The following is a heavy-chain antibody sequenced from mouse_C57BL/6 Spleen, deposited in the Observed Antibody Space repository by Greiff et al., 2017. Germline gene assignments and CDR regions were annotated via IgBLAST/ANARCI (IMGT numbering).Heavy chain of an antibody. D-gene: IGHD1-1*01. J-gene: IGHJ2*01. CDR2: IDPSDSYT. CDR1: GYTFTSYW. V-gene: IGHV1-69*01. Sequence: QVQLQQPGAELVMPGASVKLSCKASGYTFTSYWMHWVKQRPGQGLEWIGEIDPSDSYTNYNQKFKGKSTLTVDKSSSTAYMQLSSLSSEDSAVYYCARGYGSGYDDWGQGTTLTVSS. CDR3: ARGYGSGYDD.